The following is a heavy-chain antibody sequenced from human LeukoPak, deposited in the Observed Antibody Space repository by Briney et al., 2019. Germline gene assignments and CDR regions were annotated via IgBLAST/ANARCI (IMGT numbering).Heavy chain of an antibody. CDR3: ARDDSNGVDY. D-gene: IGHD6-19*01. Sequence: GGSLRLSCAASGFTFSYYWMVWLRQAPGKGLVSVSRISSDGTSTTYADSVKGRFTLSRDNAKNTLYLQMNSLRADDTAVYYCARDDSNGVDYWGQGTLVTVSS. V-gene: IGHV3-74*01. J-gene: IGHJ4*02. CDR1: GFTFSYYW. CDR2: ISSDGTST.